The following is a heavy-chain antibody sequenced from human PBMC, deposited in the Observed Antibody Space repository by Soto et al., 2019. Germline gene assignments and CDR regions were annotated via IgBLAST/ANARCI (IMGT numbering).Heavy chain of an antibody. CDR2: ISGSGGST. CDR3: AKGSQWELPRTAGDAY. CDR1: GFTFSSYA. V-gene: IGHV3-23*01. D-gene: IGHD1-26*01. Sequence: GGSLRLSCAASGFTFSSYAMSWVRQAPGKGLEWVSAISGSGGSTYYADSVKGRFTISRDNSKNTLYLQMNSLRAEDTAVYYCAKGSQWELPRTAGDAYWGQGTLVTVSS. J-gene: IGHJ4*02.